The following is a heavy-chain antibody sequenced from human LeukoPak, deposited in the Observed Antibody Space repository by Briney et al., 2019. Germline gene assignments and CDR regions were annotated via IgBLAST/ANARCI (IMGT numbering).Heavy chain of an antibody. CDR2: INWNGGST. V-gene: IGHV3-20*04. CDR1: GFTFDDYG. J-gene: IGHJ6*03. D-gene: IGHD3-10*01. CDR3: AKATMVRGRAHYYYYYYMDV. Sequence: GGSLRLSCAASGFTFDDYGMSWVRQAPGKGLEWVSGINWNGGSTGYADSVKGRFTISRDNAKNSLYLQMNSLRAEDTALYYCAKATMVRGRAHYYYYYYMDVWGKGTTVTVSS.